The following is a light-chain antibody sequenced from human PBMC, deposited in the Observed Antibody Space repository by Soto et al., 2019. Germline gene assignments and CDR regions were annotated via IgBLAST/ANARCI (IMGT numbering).Light chain of an antibody. CDR3: LLYFSPDRYT. CDR2: GAS. V-gene: IGKV3-20*01. Sequence: EIVLTQTPGTLSLSPGERATLSCRASQSVTSSHLAGYQQKPGQAPRLLIYGASTRATGIPDRFSGSGSDTDFSLTIRRLDPEDVAMYYCLLYFSPDRYTFGPGTKVQIK. J-gene: IGKJ2*01. CDR1: QSVTSSH.